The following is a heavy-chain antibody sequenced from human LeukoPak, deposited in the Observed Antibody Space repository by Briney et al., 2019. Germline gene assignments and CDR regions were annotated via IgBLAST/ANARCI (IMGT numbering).Heavy chain of an antibody. V-gene: IGHV4-59*12. CDR3: ARGPPYIVVVTAIGFFDY. D-gene: IGHD2-21*02. Sequence: SETLSLTCTVSGGSISSYYWSWIRQPPGKGLEWIGYIYYSGSTNYNPSLKSRVTISVDTSKNQFSLKLTSVTAADTAVYYCARGPPYIVVVTAIGFFDYWGQGTLVTVSS. CDR2: IYYSGST. J-gene: IGHJ4*02. CDR1: GGSISSYY.